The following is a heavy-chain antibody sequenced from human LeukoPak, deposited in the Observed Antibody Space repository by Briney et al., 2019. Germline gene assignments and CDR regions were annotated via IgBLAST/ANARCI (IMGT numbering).Heavy chain of an antibody. Sequence: GGSLRLSCTASGFTFSTYSINWVRQAPGKGLEWVSSISSSSSYIYYADSVKGRFTISRDNAKNSMYLQMNSLRAADTAVYYCARDLKINANPLRYFDWYHGSTHDAFDIWGQGTMVTVSS. J-gene: IGHJ3*02. CDR2: ISSSSSYI. CDR1: GFTFSTYS. V-gene: IGHV3-21*04. D-gene: IGHD3-9*01. CDR3: ARDLKINANPLRYFDWYHGSTHDAFDI.